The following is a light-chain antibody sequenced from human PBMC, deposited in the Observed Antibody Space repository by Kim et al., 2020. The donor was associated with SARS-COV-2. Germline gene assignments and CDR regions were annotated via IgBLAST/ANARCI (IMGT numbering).Light chain of an antibody. CDR3: SSHTSTNTLV. CDR2: DVS. Sequence: GQSITGTGTGTSRDVGSYNYVSWYQQHPGKAPKLMIYDVSQRPSGVSNRFSGSKSGNTASLTISELQAEDEADYYCSSHTSTNTLVFGGGTQLTVL. J-gene: IGLJ2*01. V-gene: IGLV2-14*04. CDR1: SRDVGSYNY.